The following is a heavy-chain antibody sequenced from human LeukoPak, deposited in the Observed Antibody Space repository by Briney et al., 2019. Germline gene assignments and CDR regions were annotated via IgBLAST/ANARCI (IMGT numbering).Heavy chain of an antibody. CDR3: ATPGNYGSGRALSH. Sequence: PSGTLSLTCAVSGGSFSGYYWSWIRQPPGKGLEWIGEINHSGSTNYNPSPKSRVTISVDTSKNQFSLMLSSVTAADTAVYYCATPGNYGSGRALSHWGQGTLVTVSS. D-gene: IGHD3-10*01. J-gene: IGHJ4*02. CDR2: INHSGST. CDR1: GGSFSGYY. V-gene: IGHV4-34*01.